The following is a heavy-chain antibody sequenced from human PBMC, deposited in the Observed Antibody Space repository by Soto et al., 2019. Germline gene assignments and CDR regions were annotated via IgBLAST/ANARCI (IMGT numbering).Heavy chain of an antibody. Sequence: GGSLRLSCTASGFTFSNYAMIWVRQAPGKGLEWVSSISGGGSSTHYADSVKGRFTISRDNSKNTIYLQMNSLRPEDTAVYYCAKVPAYDYVWGTYYYFDYWGLGALVTVSS. J-gene: IGHJ4*02. CDR2: ISGGGSST. D-gene: IGHD3-16*01. V-gene: IGHV3-23*01. CDR3: AKVPAYDYVWGTYYYFDY. CDR1: GFTFSNYA.